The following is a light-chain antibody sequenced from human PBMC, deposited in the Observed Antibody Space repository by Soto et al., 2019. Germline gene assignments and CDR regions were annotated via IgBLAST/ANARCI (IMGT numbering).Light chain of an antibody. CDR2: GAS. Sequence: EIVMSQSPATLSVSLGERSTLSCRASQTVSSFLAWYQQKPVQAPRLLXYGASTRATGIPDRFSGSGSGTEFTLTISSLQYEDFAVYYCQQYNKWHPVTFGQGTRLEIK. CDR3: QQYNKWHPVT. CDR1: QTVSSF. J-gene: IGKJ5*01. V-gene: IGKV3-15*01.